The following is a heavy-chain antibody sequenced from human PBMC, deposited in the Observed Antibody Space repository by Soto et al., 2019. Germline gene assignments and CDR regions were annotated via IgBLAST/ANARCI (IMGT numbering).Heavy chain of an antibody. CDR1: GYTFTSYD. Sequence: ASVKVSCKASGYTFTSYDINWVRQATGQGLEWMGWMNPNSGNTGYAQKFQGRVTMTRNTSISTAYMELSSLRSEDTAVYYCARTQWLNTEDAFDIWGQGTMVTVSS. CDR2: MNPNSGNT. V-gene: IGHV1-8*01. CDR3: ARTQWLNTEDAFDI. J-gene: IGHJ3*02. D-gene: IGHD6-19*01.